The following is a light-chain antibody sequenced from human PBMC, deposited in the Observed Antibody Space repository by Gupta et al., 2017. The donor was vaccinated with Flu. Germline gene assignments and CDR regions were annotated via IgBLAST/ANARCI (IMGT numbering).Light chain of an antibody. CDR1: DIEMKS. V-gene: IGLV3-21*02. CDR3: HVWDSSSVHGV. Sequence: SYVLTQPASVSMAPGQTAKITCGGDDIEMKSVHWYQQRPGQAPLLVVYDDRHRPSGIPERFSGSNSKNMATLTISRLEAGDEADDYCHVWDSSSVHGVFGGGTKLTVL. CDR2: DDR. J-gene: IGLJ3*02.